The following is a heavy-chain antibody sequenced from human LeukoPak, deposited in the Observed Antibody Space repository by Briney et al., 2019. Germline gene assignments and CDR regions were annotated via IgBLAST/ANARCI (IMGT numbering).Heavy chain of an antibody. Sequence: GGSLRLSCAASGFTFSSYAMSWFRQAPGKGLEWVGFIRSKAYGGTTEYAASVKGRFTISRDDSKSIAYLQMNSLKTEDTAVYYCTRDDSSGLDAFDIWGQGTMVTVSS. D-gene: IGHD3-22*01. CDR2: IRSKAYGGTT. CDR1: GFTFSSYA. V-gene: IGHV3-49*03. J-gene: IGHJ3*02. CDR3: TRDDSSGLDAFDI.